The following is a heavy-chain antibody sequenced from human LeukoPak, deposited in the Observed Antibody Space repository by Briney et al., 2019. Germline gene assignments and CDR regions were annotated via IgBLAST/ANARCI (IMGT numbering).Heavy chain of an antibody. D-gene: IGHD6-13*01. Sequence: ASVKVSCKAPGDNFSSYVITWVRQAPGQGLEWMGRIIPELDVANLAQVFKGRVTITADKSTNTAHMELSGLRSDDTAVYYCARAGSRAAAGLGRGAFDIWGQGTMVTVSS. J-gene: IGHJ3*02. V-gene: IGHV1-69*04. CDR2: IIPELDVA. CDR1: GDNFSSYV. CDR3: ARAGSRAAAGLGRGAFDI.